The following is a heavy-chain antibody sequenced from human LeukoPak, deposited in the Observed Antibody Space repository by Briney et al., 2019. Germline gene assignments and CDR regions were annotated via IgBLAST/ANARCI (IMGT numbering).Heavy chain of an antibody. CDR2: IKGDGSST. V-gene: IGHV3-74*01. Sequence: PGGSLRLSCAASGFTFSIYWMHWVRHTPGKGRVWVSRIKGDGSSTSYADSVKGRFTISRDNAKNTLYLQMNSLRAEDTAVYYCARDGYSFGHDFDYWGQGTLVTVSS. CDR3: ARDGYSFGHDFDY. CDR1: GFTFSIYW. J-gene: IGHJ4*02. D-gene: IGHD5-18*01.